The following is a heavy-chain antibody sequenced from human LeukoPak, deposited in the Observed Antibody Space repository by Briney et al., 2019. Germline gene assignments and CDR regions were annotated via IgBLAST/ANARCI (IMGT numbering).Heavy chain of an antibody. CDR3: AATMVRGAGVYYFDY. J-gene: IGHJ4*02. CDR2: INPNSGGT. Sequence: ASVKVSCKASGGTFRSYAITWVRQAPGQGLEWMGWINPNSGGTNYAQKFQGRVTMTRDTSISTAYMELSRLRSDDTAVYYCAATMVRGAGVYYFDYWGQGTLVTVSS. CDR1: GGTFRSYA. D-gene: IGHD3-10*01. V-gene: IGHV1-2*02.